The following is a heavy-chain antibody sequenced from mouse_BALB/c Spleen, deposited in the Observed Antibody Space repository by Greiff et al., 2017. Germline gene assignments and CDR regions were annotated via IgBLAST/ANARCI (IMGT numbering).Heavy chain of an antibody. J-gene: IGHJ4*01. CDR1: GYTFTNYW. CDR3: ARSDGPDGTDYYAMDY. Sequence: QVQLQQSGPELMKPGTSVKISCKASGYTFTNYWLGWVKQRPGHGLEWIGDIYPGGGYTNYNEKFKGKATLTADTSSSTAYMQLSSLTSEDSAVYFCARSDGPDGTDYYAMDYWGQGTSVTVSS. D-gene: IGHD2-3*01. CDR2: IYPGGGYT. V-gene: IGHV1-63*02.